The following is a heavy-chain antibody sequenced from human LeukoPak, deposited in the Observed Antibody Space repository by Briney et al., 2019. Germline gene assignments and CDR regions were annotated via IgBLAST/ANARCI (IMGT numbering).Heavy chain of an antibody. Sequence: GESLKISCKGSGYSFTSYWIGWVRQMPGKGLEWMGIIYPGDSDTRYSPSFQGQVTISADKSISTAYLQWSSLKASGTAMYYCARRRGAAIEGGEGYFDYWGQGTLVTVSS. CDR3: ARRRGAAIEGGEGYFDY. CDR2: IYPGDSDT. V-gene: IGHV5-51*01. CDR1: GYSFTSYW. D-gene: IGHD2-2*01. J-gene: IGHJ4*02.